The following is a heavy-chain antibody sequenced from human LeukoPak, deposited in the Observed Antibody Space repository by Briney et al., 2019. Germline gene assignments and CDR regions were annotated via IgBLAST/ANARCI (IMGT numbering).Heavy chain of an antibody. CDR2: ISDSGDNT. Sequence: GGSQRLSCAASGFTFSSYAMNWVRQAPGKGLERVSVISDSGDNTNYADSVKGRFTISRDNSKSTLYLQMNSLRAEDTAIYYCAKDRRIAVTGVFDNWGQGTLVTVSS. V-gene: IGHV3-23*01. J-gene: IGHJ4*02. CDR1: GFTFSSYA. CDR3: AKDRRIAVTGVFDN. D-gene: IGHD6-19*01.